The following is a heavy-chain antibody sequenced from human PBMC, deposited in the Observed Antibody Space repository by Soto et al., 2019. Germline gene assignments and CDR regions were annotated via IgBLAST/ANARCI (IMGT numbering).Heavy chain of an antibody. V-gene: IGHV4-59*01. CDR1: GGSISSYY. CDR3: ERTHRGYSYGQSDY. J-gene: IGHJ4*02. D-gene: IGHD5-18*01. Sequence: SETMYLTCTVSGGSISSYYWSWIRQPPGKGLEWIGYIYYSGSTNYNPSLKSRVTISVDTSKNQFSLKLSSVTAADTAVYYCERTHRGYSYGQSDYWGQGTLVTVSS. CDR2: IYYSGST.